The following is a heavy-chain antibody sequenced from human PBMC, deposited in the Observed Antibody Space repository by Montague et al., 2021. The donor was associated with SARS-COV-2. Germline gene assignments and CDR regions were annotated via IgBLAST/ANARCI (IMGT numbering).Heavy chain of an antibody. CDR2: ISFSGEST. CDR1: GFTFSSYA. CDR3: AKATAYYHRYGYAFHI. Sequence: SLRLSCAASGFTFSSYAMSWVRQAPGKGLEWVSGISFSGESTYYADSVKGRFTISRDNSKNTLYLQMNSLRAEDTVVYYCAKATAYYHRYGYAFHIWGQGTMVTVSS. V-gene: IGHV3-23*01. J-gene: IGHJ3*02. D-gene: IGHD3-10*01.